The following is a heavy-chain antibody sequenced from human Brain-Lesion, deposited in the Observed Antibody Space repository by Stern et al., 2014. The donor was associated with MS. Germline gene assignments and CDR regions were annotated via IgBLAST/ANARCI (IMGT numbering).Heavy chain of an antibody. Sequence: EVQLVESGGGLVKPGGSLRLSCAASGFSFRYYSMNWVRQAPGKGLEWVSSLDTTSTYKYYADSVKGRFTISRDNAKNSLYLQINSLKVDDTAFYYCARSFSSGPFYSWGQGTLVIVSS. CDR1: GFSFRYYS. J-gene: IGHJ4*02. D-gene: IGHD6-19*01. CDR2: LDTTSTYK. CDR3: ARSFSSGPFYS. V-gene: IGHV3-21*01.